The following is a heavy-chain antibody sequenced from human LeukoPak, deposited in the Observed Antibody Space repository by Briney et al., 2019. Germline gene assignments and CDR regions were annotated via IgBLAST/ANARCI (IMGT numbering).Heavy chain of an antibody. Sequence: GASVKVSCKASGYTFTSYGISWVRQAPGQGLEWMGIINPSGGSTSYAQKFQGRVTMTRDMSTSTVYMELSSLRSEDTAVYYCARELRQWLVSAYFDYWGQGTLVTVSS. CDR2: INPSGGST. CDR3: ARELRQWLVSAYFDY. D-gene: IGHD6-19*01. J-gene: IGHJ4*02. V-gene: IGHV1-46*01. CDR1: GYTFTSYG.